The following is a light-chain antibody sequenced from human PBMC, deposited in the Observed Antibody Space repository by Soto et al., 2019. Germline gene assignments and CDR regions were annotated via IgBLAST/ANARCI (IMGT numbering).Light chain of an antibody. CDR1: QKVSSW. CDR3: QQYNSYSRT. V-gene: IGKV1-5*01. CDR2: DAS. J-gene: IGKJ1*01. Sequence: DIQMTQSPSTLSTSVGDRVTITCRASQKVSSWLAWYQQKPGEAPKLLIYDASSLESGVPSRFSGSGSGTEFTLTISSLQPDDFATYYCQQYNSYSRTFGQGTKVDIK.